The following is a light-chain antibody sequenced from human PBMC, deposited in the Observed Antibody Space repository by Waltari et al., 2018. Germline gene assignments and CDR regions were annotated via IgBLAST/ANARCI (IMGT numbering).Light chain of an antibody. J-gene: IGLJ3*02. CDR2: SDE. Sequence: SVLTQPPSASGTPGQTVTISCSGSHFNMGSNTVKWYQQLPGTAPKLRSYSDEPRPSGVPDTFPASNSGTSASLALSGLQSEDEADYYCSSWDDRLSGVVFGEGTKLTVL. CDR3: SSWDDRLSGVV. V-gene: IGLV1-44*01. CDR1: HFNMGSNT.